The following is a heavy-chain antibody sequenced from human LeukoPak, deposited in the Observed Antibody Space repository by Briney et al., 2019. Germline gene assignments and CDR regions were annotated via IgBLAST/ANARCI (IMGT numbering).Heavy chain of an antibody. J-gene: IGHJ1*01. Sequence: SETLSLTXAVYGGSFSGYYWSWIRQPPGEGLEWIGEINHSGSTNYNPSLKSRVTISVDTSKNQFSLKLSSVTAADTAVYYCARGLSSWGQGTLVTVSS. CDR1: GGSFSGYY. CDR3: ARGLSS. V-gene: IGHV4-34*01. CDR2: INHSGST. D-gene: IGHD2-2*01.